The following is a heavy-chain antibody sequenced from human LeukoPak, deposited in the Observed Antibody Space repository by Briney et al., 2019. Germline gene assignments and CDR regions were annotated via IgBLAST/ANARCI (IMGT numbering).Heavy chain of an antibody. Sequence: SETLSLTCTVSGGSISSSSYYWGWIRQPPGKGLEWVGSIYYSGSTYYTPSLKSRVTLSVDTSKNQFSLKLSSVTAADTAVYYCAREDGAYDAFDIWGQGKMVTVSS. J-gene: IGHJ3*02. D-gene: IGHD3-10*01. CDR1: GGSISSSSYY. V-gene: IGHV4-39*07. CDR3: AREDGAYDAFDI. CDR2: IYYSGST.